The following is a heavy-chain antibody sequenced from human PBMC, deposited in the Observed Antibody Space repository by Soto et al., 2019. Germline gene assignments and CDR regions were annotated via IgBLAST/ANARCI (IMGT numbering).Heavy chain of an antibody. J-gene: IGHJ5*02. V-gene: IGHV5-51*01. CDR1: GYSFSSYW. CDR3: ARVAVPDTMLKIWFDT. Sequence: PGESLKISCKGSGYSFSSYWIAWVRHTPGKGLEWMGIISPGDSDARYSPSSQGQVTIPADKYSNTAYVQWSSLKASDTAIYYCARVAVPDTMLKIWFDTWGQGTLVTVSS. D-gene: IGHD2-2*01. CDR2: ISPGDSDA.